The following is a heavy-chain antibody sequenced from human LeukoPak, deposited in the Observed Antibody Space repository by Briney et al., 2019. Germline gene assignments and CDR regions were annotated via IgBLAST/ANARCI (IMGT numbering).Heavy chain of an antibody. CDR3: ARVMRLWLRVYYYMDV. J-gene: IGHJ6*03. CDR1: GGSFSGYY. D-gene: IGHD5-18*01. V-gene: IGHV4-34*01. Sequence: SETLSLTCAVYGGSFSGYYWSWIRQPPGKGLEWIGEINHSGSTNYNPSLKSRVTISVDTSKNQFSLKLSSVTAADTAVYYCARVMRLWLRVYYYMDVWGKGTTVTISS. CDR2: INHSGST.